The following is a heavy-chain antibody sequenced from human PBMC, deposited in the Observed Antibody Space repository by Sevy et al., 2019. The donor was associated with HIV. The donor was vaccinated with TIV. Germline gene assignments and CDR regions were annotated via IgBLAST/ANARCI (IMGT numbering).Heavy chain of an antibody. CDR3: ARGDYYGSLYYFDY. CDR1: GFTFNYHF. J-gene: IGHJ4*02. V-gene: IGHV3-21*01. CDR2: ISSASSFI. D-gene: IGHD3-10*01. Sequence: GGSLRLSCAASGFTFNYHFMNWVRQVPGKGLEWVSYISSASSFINYSDSVKGRFTISRDNTKNLVFLEMNNLRPEDTAVYFCARGDYYGSLYYFDYWGQGTLVTVSS.